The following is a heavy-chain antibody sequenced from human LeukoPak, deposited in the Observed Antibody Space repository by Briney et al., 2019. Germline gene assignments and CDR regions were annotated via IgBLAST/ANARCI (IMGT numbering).Heavy chain of an antibody. D-gene: IGHD5-18*01. J-gene: IGHJ6*03. CDR2: IKQDGSEK. CDR1: GFTFSSYW. Sequence: GGSLRLSCAASGFTFSSYWMSWVRQAPGKGLEWVANIKQDGSEKYYVDSVKGRFTISRDNSKNTLYLQMNRRRAEDTAVYYCAKVGYSYGHYYYYMDVWGKGTTVTVSS. CDR3: AKVGYSYGHYYYYMDV. V-gene: IGHV3-7*01.